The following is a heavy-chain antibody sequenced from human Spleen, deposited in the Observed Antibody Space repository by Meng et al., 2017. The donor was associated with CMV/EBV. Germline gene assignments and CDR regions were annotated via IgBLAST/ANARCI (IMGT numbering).Heavy chain of an antibody. V-gene: IGHV4-61*01. Sequence: SETLSLTCTVSGFYITSGYYWSWIRQPPGKGLEWIGYIYYSGSTNYNPSLKSRVTISVDTSKNQFSLKLSSVTAADTAVYYCARGSGSYYFDYWGQGTLVTVSS. CDR3: ARGSGSYYFDY. CDR1: GFYITSGYY. J-gene: IGHJ4*02. D-gene: IGHD1-26*01. CDR2: IYYSGST.